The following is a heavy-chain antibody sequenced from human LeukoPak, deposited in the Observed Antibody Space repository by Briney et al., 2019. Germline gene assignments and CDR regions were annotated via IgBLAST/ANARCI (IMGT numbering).Heavy chain of an antibody. Sequence: SQTLSLTCAISGDSVSSNSVAWHWIRQSPSRGLEWLGRTYYRSKWFNDYAASVKSRIIFNPDTSKNQFSLQLNSVTPEDTAVYYCARTKGPKDGIAAIDYWGQGTLVTVSS. J-gene: IGHJ4*02. D-gene: IGHD6-13*01. CDR3: ARTKGPKDGIAAIDY. CDR2: TYYRSKWFN. V-gene: IGHV6-1*01. CDR1: GDSVSSNSVA.